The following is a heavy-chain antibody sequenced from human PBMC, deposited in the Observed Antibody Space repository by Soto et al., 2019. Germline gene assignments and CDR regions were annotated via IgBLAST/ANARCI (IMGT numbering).Heavy chain of an antibody. V-gene: IGHV1-8*01. J-gene: IGHJ4*02. D-gene: IGHD6-13*01. CDR1: GYTFTSYD. CDR3: AREHSSSWRFDY. Sequence: QVQLVQSGAEVKKPGASVKVSCKASGYTFTSYDINWVRQATGQGLEWMGWMNPNSGNTGYAQKFQGRVNMTRNTSISTGYMELSSLRSEDTAVYYCAREHSSSWRFDYWGQGTLVTVSS. CDR2: MNPNSGNT.